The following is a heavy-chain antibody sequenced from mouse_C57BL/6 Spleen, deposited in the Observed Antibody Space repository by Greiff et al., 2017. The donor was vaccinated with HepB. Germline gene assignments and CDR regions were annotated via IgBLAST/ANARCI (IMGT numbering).Heavy chain of an antibody. V-gene: IGHV14-4*01. CDR1: GFNIKDDY. CDR2: IDTENGDT. J-gene: IGHJ3*01. Sequence: VQLLQSGAELVRPGASVKLSCTASGFNIKDDYMHWVQQRPEQGLEWIGWIDTENGDTEYASNVQGKATISADTSSNTAYLQLSSLTSEDTAVYYCAPWFAYWGQGTLVTVSA. CDR3: APWFAY.